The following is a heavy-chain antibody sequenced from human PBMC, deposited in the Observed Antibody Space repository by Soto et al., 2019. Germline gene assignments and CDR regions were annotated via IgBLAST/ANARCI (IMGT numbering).Heavy chain of an antibody. CDR1: GYTFTSYG. J-gene: IGHJ3*02. V-gene: IGHV1-18*01. D-gene: IGHD3-10*01. CDR2: ISAYNGNT. CDR3: AREGGITMVRGVYAFDI. Sequence: ASVKVSCKASGYTFTSYGISWVRQAPGQGLERMGWISAYNGNTNYAQKLQGRVTMTTDTSTSTAYMELRSLRSDDTAVYYCAREGGITMVRGVYAFDIWGQGTMVTVSS.